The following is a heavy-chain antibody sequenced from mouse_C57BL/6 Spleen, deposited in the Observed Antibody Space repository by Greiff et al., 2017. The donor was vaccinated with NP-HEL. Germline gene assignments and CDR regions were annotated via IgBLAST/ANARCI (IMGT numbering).Heavy chain of an antibody. J-gene: IGHJ1*03. Sequence: QVQLQQSGAELARPGASVKLSCKASGYTFTSSGISWVKQRTGQGLEWIGEIYPRSGNTYYNEKVKGKAPLTADKSSSTAYMELRSLTSEDSAVYFCARAGGYYGYFDVWGTGTTVTVSS. CDR3: ARAGGYYGYFDV. CDR2: IYPRSGNT. V-gene: IGHV1-81*01. CDR1: GYTFTSSG. D-gene: IGHD1-1*02.